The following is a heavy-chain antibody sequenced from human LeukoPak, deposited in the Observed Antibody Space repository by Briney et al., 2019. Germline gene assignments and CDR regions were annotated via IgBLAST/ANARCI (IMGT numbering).Heavy chain of an antibody. CDR3: ATESAYCGGDCYGY. D-gene: IGHD2-21*01. V-gene: IGHV3-66*01. CDR2: IYSGGTT. CDR1: GFTVSSNY. J-gene: IGHJ4*02. Sequence: GGSLRLSCAASGFTVSSNYMSWVRQTPGKGLGWVSVIYSGGTTYYADSVKGRFTISRDNSKNTLHLQMNNLRVEDTAVYYCATESAYCGGDCYGYWGQGTLVTVSS.